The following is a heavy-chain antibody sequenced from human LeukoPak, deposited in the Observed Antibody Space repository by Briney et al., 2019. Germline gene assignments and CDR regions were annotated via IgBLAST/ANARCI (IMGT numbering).Heavy chain of an antibody. J-gene: IGHJ3*02. Sequence: ASVKVSCKASGYTFTGYYMHWVRQAPGQGLEWMGWINPTSGGTNYAQKFQGRVTMTRDTSISTAYMELSSLTSDDTAVYYCATEVGAIWGAFDIWGQGTMVTVSS. V-gene: IGHV1-2*02. D-gene: IGHD1-26*01. CDR2: INPTSGGT. CDR3: ATEVGAIWGAFDI. CDR1: GYTFTGYY.